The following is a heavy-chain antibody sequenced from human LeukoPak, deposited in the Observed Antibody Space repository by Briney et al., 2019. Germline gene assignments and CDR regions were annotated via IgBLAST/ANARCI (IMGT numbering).Heavy chain of an antibody. CDR2: MNPNSGNT. D-gene: IGHD4-11*01. V-gene: IGHV1-8*01. J-gene: IGHJ6*03. CDR3: ARAPLTTVTTGFYYYYMDV. CDR1: GYTFTSYD. Sequence: GASVKVSCKASGYTFTSYDINWVRQATGQGLEWMGWMNPNSGNTGYAQKFQGRVTMTRNTSISTAYTELSSLRSEDTAVYYCARAPLTTVTTGFYYYYMDVWGKGTTVTVSS.